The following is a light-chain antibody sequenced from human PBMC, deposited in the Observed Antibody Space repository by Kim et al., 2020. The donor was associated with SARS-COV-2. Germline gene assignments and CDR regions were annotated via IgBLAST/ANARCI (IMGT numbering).Light chain of an antibody. V-gene: IGLV3-21*04. CDR1: NIGSNS. J-gene: IGLJ2*01. CDR3: QVWDNYSDHVV. Sequence: PGKTARITCGGNNIGSNSVHWYQQRPGQGPVLVMKYDRDRPSGIPGRISGSNSGNTATLTITRVEAGDEADYYCQVWDNYSDHVVFGGGTQLTVL. CDR2: YDR.